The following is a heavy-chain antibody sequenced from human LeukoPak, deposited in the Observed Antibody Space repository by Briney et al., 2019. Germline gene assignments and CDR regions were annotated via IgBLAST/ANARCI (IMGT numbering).Heavy chain of an antibody. V-gene: IGHV3-21*01. CDR3: AREGRYFDWLPYDDAFDI. CDR1: GFTFSSYS. D-gene: IGHD3-9*01. Sequence: GGSLRLSCAASGFTFSSYSMNWVRQAPGKGLEWVSSISSSSSYIYYADSVKGRFTISRDNAKNSLYLQMNSLRAEDTAVYYCAREGRYFDWLPYDDAFDIWGQGTMVTVSS. CDR2: ISSSSSYI. J-gene: IGHJ3*02.